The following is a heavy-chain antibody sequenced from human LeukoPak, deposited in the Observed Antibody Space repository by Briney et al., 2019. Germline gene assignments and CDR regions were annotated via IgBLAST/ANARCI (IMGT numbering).Heavy chain of an antibody. CDR3: AGELTTTDAFDI. Sequence: GGSLRLSCAASGFTFSNYAMHWVRQAPGKGLEWVAVISYDGSNKYYADSVKGRFTISRDNSKNTLYLQMNSLRAEDTAVYYCAGELTTTDAFDIWGQGTMVTVSS. V-gene: IGHV3-30-3*01. CDR2: ISYDGSNK. CDR1: GFTFSNYA. J-gene: IGHJ3*02. D-gene: IGHD4-17*01.